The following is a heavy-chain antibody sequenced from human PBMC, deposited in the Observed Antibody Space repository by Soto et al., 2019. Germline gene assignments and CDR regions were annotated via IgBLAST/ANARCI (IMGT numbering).Heavy chain of an antibody. J-gene: IGHJ3*01. V-gene: IGHV3-74*01. Sequence: EVPLVESGGGLVQPGGSLRLSCAASGFTFSSIWMHWVRQAPVKGLLWVSRINTDGSSTSYADSVKGRFTISRDNTKNTLYLQMNSLRAEDTAVYYCARDLPGGWGQGTMVTVSS. CDR2: INTDGSST. CDR1: GFTFSSIW. CDR3: ARDLPGG.